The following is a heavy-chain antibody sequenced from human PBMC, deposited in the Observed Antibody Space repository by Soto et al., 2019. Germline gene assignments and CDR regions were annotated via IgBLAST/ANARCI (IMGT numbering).Heavy chain of an antibody. CDR1: GYSFTSYW. Sequence: PGESLEISCKGSGYSFTSYWIGWVLQMPGKGLEWMGIIYPGDSDTRYSPSFQGQVTISADKSISTAYLQWSSLKASDTAMYYCVLTTTYYYYGMDVWGQGTTVTVSS. CDR2: IYPGDSDT. CDR3: VLTTTYYYYGMDV. D-gene: IGHD4-17*01. V-gene: IGHV5-51*01. J-gene: IGHJ6*02.